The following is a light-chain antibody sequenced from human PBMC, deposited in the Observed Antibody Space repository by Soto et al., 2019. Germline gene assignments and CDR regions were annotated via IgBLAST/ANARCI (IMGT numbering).Light chain of an antibody. CDR3: QQYGNWPRT. Sequence: EIVMTQSPATLSVSPGERATLSCRASQSVNSNLAWYQQKPGQAPRLLIYGASTRATGIPARFSGSVSGTEFTLTISSLQSEDFAVYYCQQYGNWPRTFGQGTKAEIK. J-gene: IGKJ1*01. V-gene: IGKV3-15*01. CDR2: GAS. CDR1: QSVNSN.